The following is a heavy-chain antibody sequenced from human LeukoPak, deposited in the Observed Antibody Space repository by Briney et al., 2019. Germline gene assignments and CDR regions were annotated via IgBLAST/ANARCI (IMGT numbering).Heavy chain of an antibody. Sequence: GGSLRLSCAASGFTVSSSNNYMSWVRQAPGKGLEWVAVISYDGSNKYYADSVKGRFTISRDNSKNTLYLQMNSLRSEDTAVYYCARDATGDGDLESWGQGTLVTVSP. CDR3: ARDATGDGDLES. D-gene: IGHD4-17*01. CDR1: GFTVSSSN. CDR2: ISYDGSNK. J-gene: IGHJ5*02. V-gene: IGHV3-30*03.